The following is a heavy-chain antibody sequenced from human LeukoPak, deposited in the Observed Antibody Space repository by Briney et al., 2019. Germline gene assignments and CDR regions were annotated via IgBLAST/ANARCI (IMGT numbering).Heavy chain of an antibody. V-gene: IGHV3-13*01. CDR3: AREGRGSSADAFDI. D-gene: IGHD3-16*01. Sequence: GGSLRLSCAASGFTFSSYEMHWVRQATGKGLEWVSAVGIVGDTFYTGSVKGRFTTSGENAENSLFLQMNSLRAGDTAVYYCAREGRGSSADAFDIWGQGTMVTVSS. J-gene: IGHJ3*02. CDR2: VGIVGDT. CDR1: GFTFSSYE.